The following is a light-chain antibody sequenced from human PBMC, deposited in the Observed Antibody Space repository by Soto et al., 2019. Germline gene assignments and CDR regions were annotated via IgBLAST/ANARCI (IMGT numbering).Light chain of an antibody. Sequence: QSVLTQPPSASGSPGQSVTISCTGTSSDVGGYKYVSWYQQHPGKAPKLMIFEVNKRPSGVPDRFSVSKSGNTASLTVSGLQAEDEADYYCSSYAGSNNLGVFGTGTKLTVL. J-gene: IGLJ1*01. V-gene: IGLV2-8*01. CDR3: SSYAGSNNLGV. CDR2: EVN. CDR1: SSDVGGYKY.